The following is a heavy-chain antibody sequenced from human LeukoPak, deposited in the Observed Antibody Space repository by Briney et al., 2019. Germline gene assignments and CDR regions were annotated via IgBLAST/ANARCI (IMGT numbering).Heavy chain of an antibody. D-gene: IGHD3-9*01. V-gene: IGHV1-2*02. J-gene: IGHJ5*02. CDR3: ARFRYDILTGYYENWFDP. CDR2: INPNSGGT. CDR1: GYTFTGYY. Sequence: ASMKVSCKASGYTFTGYYMHWVRQAPGQGLEWMGWINPNSGGTNYAQKFQGGVTMTRDTSISTAYMELSRLRSDDTAVYYCARFRYDILTGYYENWFDPWGQGTLVTVSS.